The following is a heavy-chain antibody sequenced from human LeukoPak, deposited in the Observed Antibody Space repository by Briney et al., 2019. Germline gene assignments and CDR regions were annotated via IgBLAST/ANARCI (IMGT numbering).Heavy chain of an antibody. V-gene: IGHV1-69*13. J-gene: IGHJ1*01. CDR2: ITPIFGTA. Sequence: GASVTLSCKASGYTFTGYYMHWVRHAPGQGIEWMGGITPIFGTANYAHKCPGRVTITADESTKTAYLDLRSHRSEDTAVYFCSRGHYVPSSGSNLLSVLYFQNWGQGALVTVSS. D-gene: IGHD2-15*01. CDR3: SRGHYVPSSGSNLLSVLYFQN. CDR1: GYTFTGYY.